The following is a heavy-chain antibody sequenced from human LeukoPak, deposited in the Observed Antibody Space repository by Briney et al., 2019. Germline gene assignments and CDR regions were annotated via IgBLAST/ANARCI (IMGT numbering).Heavy chain of an antibody. V-gene: IGHV4-4*07. Sequence: SETLSLTCTVSGDSISSYFWNWIRQPAGKGLEWIGRTHISGSTNYNPSLKSRVTMSVDTSKNQFSLKLNSVTAADTAVYYCARDGRAGSLFAYWGQGILVTVSS. D-gene: IGHD6-19*01. CDR2: THISGST. CDR1: GDSISSYF. J-gene: IGHJ4*02. CDR3: ARDGRAGSLFAY.